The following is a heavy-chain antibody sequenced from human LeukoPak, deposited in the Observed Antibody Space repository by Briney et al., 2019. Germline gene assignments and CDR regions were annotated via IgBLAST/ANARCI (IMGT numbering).Heavy chain of an antibody. CDR2: IRYDGSNK. J-gene: IGHJ4*02. CDR1: GFTFSSYG. V-gene: IGHV3-30*02. D-gene: IGHD2-2*01. CDR3: AKVRGYIVVVPAAMKVFDY. Sequence: PGGSLRLSCAASGFTFSSYGMHWVRQAPGKGLEWVAFIRYDGSNKYYADSVKGRFTISRDNSKNTLYLQMNSLRAEDTAVYYCAKVRGYIVVVPAAMKVFDYWGQGTLVTVSS.